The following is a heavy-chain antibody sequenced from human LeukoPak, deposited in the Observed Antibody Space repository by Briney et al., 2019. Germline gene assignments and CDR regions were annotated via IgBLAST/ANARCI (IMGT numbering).Heavy chain of an antibody. CDR2: MNPNSGNT. V-gene: IGHV1-8*02. J-gene: IGHJ4*02. D-gene: IGHD3-10*01. Sequence: GASVKVSCKASGYTFTSYGISWVRQATGQGLEWMGWMNPNSGNTGDAQKFQGRVTMTRNTSISTAYMELSSLRSEDTAVYYCARNPPGGYYYGSGSYRSSPPFDYWGQGTLVTVSS. CDR1: GYTFTSYG. CDR3: ARNPPGGYYYGSGSYRSSPPFDY.